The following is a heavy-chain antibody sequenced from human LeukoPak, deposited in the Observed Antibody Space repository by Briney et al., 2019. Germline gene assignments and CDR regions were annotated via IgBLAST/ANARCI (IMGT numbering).Heavy chain of an antibody. Sequence: SGPTLVKPTQTLTLTCTFSGFSLSTGGVGVRWIRQPPGKALEWLALIYWNDDKRYRPSLKSRLTITKDTSKNQVVLTMTNMDPVDTATYYCAHSGSSGWYGWFDYWGQGALVTVSS. CDR3: AHSGSSGWYGWFDY. CDR2: IYWNDDK. CDR1: GFSLSTGGVG. J-gene: IGHJ4*02. V-gene: IGHV2-5*01. D-gene: IGHD6-19*01.